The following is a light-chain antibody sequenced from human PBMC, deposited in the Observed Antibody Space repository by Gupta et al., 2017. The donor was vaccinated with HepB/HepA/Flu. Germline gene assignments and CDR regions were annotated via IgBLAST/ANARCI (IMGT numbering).Light chain of an antibody. Sequence: QPALPPPASVSGSPGQPTTISCTGTSSDVGGYNYVSWYQQHPGKAPKLMIYDVSNRPSGVSNRFSGSQSGNTAAPTISGLQAEDEDDYYCSSYTSSSTVVFGGGTKLTVL. CDR2: DVS. CDR3: SSYTSSSTVV. V-gene: IGLV2-14*03. CDR1: SSDVGGYNY. J-gene: IGLJ2*01.